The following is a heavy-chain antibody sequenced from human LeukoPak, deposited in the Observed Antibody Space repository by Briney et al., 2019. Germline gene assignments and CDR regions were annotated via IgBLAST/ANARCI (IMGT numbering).Heavy chain of an antibody. CDR1: GFTFSSYS. J-gene: IGHJ4*02. D-gene: IGHD6-19*01. V-gene: IGHV3-48*04. CDR2: ISSSSSTT. Sequence: GGSLRLSCAASGFTFSSYSMNWVRQAPGKGLEWVSYISSSSSTTYYADSVKGRFTISRDNAKNSLYLQMNSLRAEDTAVYYCARVAVAGPKGGDYWGQGTLVTVSS. CDR3: ARVAVAGPKGGDY.